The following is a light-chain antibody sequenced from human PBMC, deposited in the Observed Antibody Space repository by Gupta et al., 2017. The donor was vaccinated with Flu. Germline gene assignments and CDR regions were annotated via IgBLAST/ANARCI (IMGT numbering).Light chain of an antibody. CDR3: QVWDSSSDHLV. J-gene: IGLJ3*02. Sequence: SYVLTQPPSVSVAPGQTAIIACGGDNIGRKGVHWYQKKPGQAPVLVVYDDSDRPSGIPERFSGSNSGNTAALTINRVEAGDEADYYCQVWDSSSDHLVFGGGTRLTVL. V-gene: IGLV3-21*02. CDR2: DDS. CDR1: NIGRKG.